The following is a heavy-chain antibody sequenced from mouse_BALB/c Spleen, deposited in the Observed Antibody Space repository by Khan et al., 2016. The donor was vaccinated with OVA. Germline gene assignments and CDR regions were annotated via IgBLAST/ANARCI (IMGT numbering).Heavy chain of an antibody. CDR2: IGSGDIT. Sequence: EVELVESGGGLVKPGGSLKLSCAASGFTFSNYAMSWVRQSPEKRLEWVASIGSGDITYSLDSVKGRFTISRDNARNILYLQMSSLRSEDTAMYYCARDYWFAYWGQGTLVTVSA. J-gene: IGHJ3*01. V-gene: IGHV5-6-5*01. CDR1: GFTFSNYA. CDR3: ARDYWFAY.